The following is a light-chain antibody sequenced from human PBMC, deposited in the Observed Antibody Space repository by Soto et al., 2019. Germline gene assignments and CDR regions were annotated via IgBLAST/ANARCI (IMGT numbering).Light chain of an antibody. CDR1: QGISSY. J-gene: IGKJ1*01. CDR3: QQYYSYPLWT. CDR2: AAS. Sequence: AIRMTQSPSSFSASTGDRVTITCRASQGISSYLAWYQQKPGKAPKLLMYAASTLQSGVPSRFSGSGSGTDFTLTISCLQSEDFATYYCQQYYSYPLWTFGQGTKVEIK. V-gene: IGKV1-8*01.